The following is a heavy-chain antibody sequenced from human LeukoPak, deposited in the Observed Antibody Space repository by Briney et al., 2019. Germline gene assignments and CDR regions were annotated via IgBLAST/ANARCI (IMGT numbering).Heavy chain of an antibody. J-gene: IGHJ4*02. CDR1: GFTFRSYG. V-gene: IGHV3-30*18. Sequence: PGGSVTLSCAASGFTFRSYGMHWARQAPGKGLEWVAVISYDGSNKYYADSVKGRFTISRDNSKNTLYLQMNSLRAEDTCVYYCAKGSDYPDNWGQGTLVTVSS. CDR3: AKGSDYPDN. CDR2: ISYDGSNK.